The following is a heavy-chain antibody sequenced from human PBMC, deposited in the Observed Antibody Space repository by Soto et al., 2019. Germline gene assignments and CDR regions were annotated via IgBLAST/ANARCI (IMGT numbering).Heavy chain of an antibody. Sequence: QVHLVQSGAEVKKPGAAVKVSCKGSGYAFTTYGSTWVRQAPGQGLEWMGWISAHNGNTTYAHKLQGRVTVTRDTSTSTANMELRRLRSDYTAVYYCARGRYGDYSGQGALVTVSS. CDR1: GYAFTTYG. CDR3: ARGRYGDY. V-gene: IGHV1-18*01. J-gene: IGHJ4*02. D-gene: IGHD1-1*01. CDR2: ISAHNGNT.